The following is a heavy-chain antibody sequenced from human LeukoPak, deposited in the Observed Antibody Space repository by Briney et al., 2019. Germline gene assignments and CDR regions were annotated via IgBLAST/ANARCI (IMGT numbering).Heavy chain of an antibody. J-gene: IGHJ3*02. CDR1: GFTFSSYA. Sequence: RTGGSLRLSCAASGFTFSSYAMHWVRQAPGKGLEWVAVILYDGSNKYYADSVKGRFTISRDNSKNTLYLQMNSLRAEDTAVYYCARERNLGDAFDIWGQGTMVTVSS. V-gene: IGHV3-30-3*01. CDR2: ILYDGSNK. CDR3: ARERNLGDAFDI. D-gene: IGHD1-14*01.